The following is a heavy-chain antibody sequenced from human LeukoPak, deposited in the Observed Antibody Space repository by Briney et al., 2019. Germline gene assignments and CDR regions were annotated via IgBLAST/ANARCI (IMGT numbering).Heavy chain of an antibody. V-gene: IGHV4-4*02. CDR2: IYHSGST. D-gene: IGHD4-17*01. J-gene: IGHJ2*01. CDR3: ARGGDYGDPYWYFDL. CDR1: GGSISSSNW. Sequence: PSETLSLTCAVSGGSISSSNWWSWVRQPPGKGLEWIGEIYHSGSTNYNPSLKSRVTISVDKSKNQFSLKLSSVTAADTAVYYCARGGDYGDPYWYFDLWGRGTLVTVSS.